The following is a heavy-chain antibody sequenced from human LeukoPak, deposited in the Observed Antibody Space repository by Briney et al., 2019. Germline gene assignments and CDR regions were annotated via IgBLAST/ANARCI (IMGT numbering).Heavy chain of an antibody. CDR3: AELGITMIGGV. Sequence: GGSLRLSCAASGFTFSSYAMSWVRQAPGKGLEWVSSINGSGGRTYYADSVKGRFTISRDNSKNTLYLQMNSLRAEDTAVYYCAELGITMIGGVWGKGTTVTISS. J-gene: IGHJ6*04. CDR1: GFTFSSYA. V-gene: IGHV3-23*01. CDR2: INGSGGRT. D-gene: IGHD3-10*02.